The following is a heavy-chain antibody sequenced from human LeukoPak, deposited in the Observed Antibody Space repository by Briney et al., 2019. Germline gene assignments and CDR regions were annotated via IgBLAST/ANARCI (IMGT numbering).Heavy chain of an antibody. V-gene: IGHV1-2*02. CDR3: ARLRDSSSPGDFDF. CDR2: MNPKSGGT. CDR1: GYTFIGYC. Sequence: ASVKVSCKASGYTFIGYCLHWVRQAPGQGLEWMGWMNPKSGGTNYLQKFQGRVTMTRDTSISTAYMELIRVKSDDTAVYYCARLRDSSSPGDFDFWGQGTLVTVSS. D-gene: IGHD6-6*01. J-gene: IGHJ4*02.